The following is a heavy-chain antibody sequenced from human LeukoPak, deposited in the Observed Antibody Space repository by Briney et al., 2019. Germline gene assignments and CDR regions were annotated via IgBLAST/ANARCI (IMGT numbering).Heavy chain of an antibody. CDR2: IWYDGNNK. CDR1: GFTFSTYG. CDR3: ATDRPHPRNEPTNFDY. D-gene: IGHD1-1*01. J-gene: IGHJ4*02. V-gene: IGHV3-33*01. Sequence: GGSLRLSCAASGFTFSTYGMHWVRQAPGKGLEWVAVIWYDGNNKYYADSVKGRFTISRDVSKNTLYLQMNSLRAEDTAVYYCATDRPHPRNEPTNFDYWGQGTLVTVSS.